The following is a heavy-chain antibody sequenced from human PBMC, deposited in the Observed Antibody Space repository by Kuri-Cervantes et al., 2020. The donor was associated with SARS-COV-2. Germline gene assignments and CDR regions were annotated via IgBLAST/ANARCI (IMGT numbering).Heavy chain of an antibody. J-gene: IGHJ6*02. CDR3: ARSTWGSGHYYGMDV. V-gene: IGHV3-30*03. Sequence: GGSLRLSCAASGFTFNTYRMHWVRQAPGKGLEWVSVISFDENDKDYADSVQGRFTISRDNSKNTLYLQMNSLRAEDTAVYYCARSTWGSGHYYGMDVWGQGTTVTVSS. D-gene: IGHD7-27*01. CDR2: ISFDENDK. CDR1: GFTFNTYR.